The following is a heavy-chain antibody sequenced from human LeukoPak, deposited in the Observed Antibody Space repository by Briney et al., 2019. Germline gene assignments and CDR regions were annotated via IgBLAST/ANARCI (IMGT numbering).Heavy chain of an antibody. D-gene: IGHD2-21*02. CDR1: GFTFSNYS. CDR3: AKVYCAGDCYSAEEYFQH. CDR2: LEGSYDIK. J-gene: IGHJ1*01. V-gene: IGHV3-23*01. Sequence: GGSLRLSCAASGFTFSNYSMNWVRQAPGKGLEWVSALEGSYDIKHYAESVKGRFTISRDDSKNTLYLQMNSLRGGDTAIYYCAKVYCAGDCYSAEEYFQHWGQGTLVLVSS.